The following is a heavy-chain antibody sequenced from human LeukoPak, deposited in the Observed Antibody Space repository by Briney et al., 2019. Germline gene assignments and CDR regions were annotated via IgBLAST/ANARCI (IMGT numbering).Heavy chain of an antibody. CDR1: GFTFSSYA. CDR2: FSGSGGST. V-gene: IGHV3-23*01. J-gene: IGHJ4*02. D-gene: IGHD1-26*01. Sequence: PGGSLRLSCAASGFTFSSYAMSWVRQAPGKGLEWVSAFSGSGGSTYYADSVKGRFTISRDNSKNTLYLQMNSLRAEDTAVYYCAKDRDSSYYFDYWGQGTLVTVSS. CDR3: AKDRDSSYYFDY.